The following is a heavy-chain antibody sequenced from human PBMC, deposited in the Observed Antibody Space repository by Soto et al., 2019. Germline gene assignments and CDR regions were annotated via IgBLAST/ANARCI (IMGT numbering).Heavy chain of an antibody. Sequence: FSGYYWGWIRQPPGKGLEWMGIINPSSGRTSYAQNFQGRVTMTSDTSTSIVYMEMSSLKSEDTAVYYCARDHNFGFILYAMDVWGQGTTVTVSS. CDR3: ARDHNFGFILYAMDV. CDR1: FSGYY. V-gene: IGHV1-46*01. D-gene: IGHD2-15*01. J-gene: IGHJ6*02. CDR2: INPSSGRT.